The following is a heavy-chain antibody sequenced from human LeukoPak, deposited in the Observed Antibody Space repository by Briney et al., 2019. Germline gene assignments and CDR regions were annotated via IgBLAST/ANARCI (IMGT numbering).Heavy chain of an antibody. CDR3: AREVVVVAANWFDP. J-gene: IGHJ5*02. CDR2: ISGSGGST. Sequence: GGSLRLSCAASGFTFSSYAMSWVRQAPGKGLEWVSAISGSGGSTYYADSVKGRFTISRDNAKKSLYLQMNSLRVEDTAVYYCAREVVVVAANWFDPWGQGTLVTVSS. CDR1: GFTFSSYA. V-gene: IGHV3-23*01. D-gene: IGHD2-15*01.